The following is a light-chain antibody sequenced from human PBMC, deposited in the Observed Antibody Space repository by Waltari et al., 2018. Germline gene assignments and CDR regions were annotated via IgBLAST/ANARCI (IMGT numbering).Light chain of an antibody. V-gene: IGKV4-1*01. J-gene: IGKJ2*01. Sequence: DIVMTQSPDSLAVSLGERATINCKSSQSVLYSSNNKNYLAWYKQKPGQPPKLLIYWASTWESGVPDRFSGSGSGTDFTLTISSLQAEDVAVYYCQQYYSTPYTFGQGTKLEIK. CDR2: WAS. CDR1: QSVLYSSNNKNY. CDR3: QQYYSTPYT.